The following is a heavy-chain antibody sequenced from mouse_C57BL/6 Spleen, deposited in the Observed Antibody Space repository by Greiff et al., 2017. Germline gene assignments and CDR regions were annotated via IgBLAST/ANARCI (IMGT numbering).Heavy chain of an antibody. CDR1: GFTFSDYY. D-gene: IGHD2-4*01. J-gene: IGHJ3*01. V-gene: IGHV5-12*01. CDR2: ISNGGGST. Sequence: DVMLVESGGGLVQPGGSLKLSCAASGFTFSDYYMYWVRQTPEKRLEWVAYISNGGGSTYYPDTVKGRFTISRDNAKNALYLQMSRLKSEYTAMYYCAREDDYALAYWGQGTLVTVSA. CDR3: AREDDYALAY.